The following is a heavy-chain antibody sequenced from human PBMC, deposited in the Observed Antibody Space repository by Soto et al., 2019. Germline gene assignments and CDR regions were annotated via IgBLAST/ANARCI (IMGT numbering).Heavy chain of an antibody. CDR3: VRGRSDSLMDV. J-gene: IGHJ6*02. V-gene: IGHV3-48*02. CDR2: ISSSRATI. CDR1: GFTLNSFS. Sequence: GGSLRLSCAGSGFTLNSFSMNWVRQAPGKGLEWASYISSSRATIYYADSVKGRFTISRDDAKNSLYLQMNSLRDDDTAVYYCVRGRSDSLMDVWGQGTTVTVSS. D-gene: IGHD2-15*01.